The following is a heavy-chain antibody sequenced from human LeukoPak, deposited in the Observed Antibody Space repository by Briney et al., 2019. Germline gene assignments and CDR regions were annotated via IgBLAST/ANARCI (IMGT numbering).Heavy chain of an antibody. CDR2: ISGSGGST. J-gene: IGHJ6*03. D-gene: IGHD2-2*01. CDR3: AKLEGSTSLYYYYMDV. CDR1: GFTFSSYA. Sequence: PGGSLRLSCAASGFTFSSYAMSWVRQAPGKGLEWFSAISGSGGSTYYADSVKCRVTISRANSKNTLYLQMNSLRAEDTAVYYCAKLEGSTSLYYYYMDVWGKGTTVTVSS. V-gene: IGHV3-23*01.